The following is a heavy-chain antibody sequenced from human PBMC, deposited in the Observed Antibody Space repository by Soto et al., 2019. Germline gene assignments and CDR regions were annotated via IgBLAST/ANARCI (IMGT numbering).Heavy chain of an antibody. CDR1: GGSIISGGYS. D-gene: IGHD3-16*01. V-gene: IGHV4-30-2*01. Sequence: SETLSLTCAVSGGSIISGGYSWIWIRQPPGKGLEWIGYIYPGGTTYYNPSLKSRATLSVDRAKSQFSLNLSSVTAADTAVYFCARVWSGSFDYWGQGAPVTVSS. CDR2: IYPGGTT. CDR3: ARVWSGSFDY. J-gene: IGHJ4*02.